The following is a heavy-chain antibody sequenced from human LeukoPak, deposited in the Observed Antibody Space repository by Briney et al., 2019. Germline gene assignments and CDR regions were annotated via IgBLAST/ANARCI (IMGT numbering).Heavy chain of an antibody. V-gene: IGHV4-59*01. CDR3: ARGGGTYYDFWSGYYPATGYYGMDV. J-gene: IGHJ6*02. D-gene: IGHD3-3*01. CDR1: GGSISSYY. CDR2: IYYSGTA. Sequence: SETLSLTCTVSGGSISSYYWSWIRQPPGKGLEWIGYIYYSGTANYNPSLKSRVTISVDTSENQFSLNLTSVTAADTAVYYCARGGGTYYDFWSGYYPATGYYGMDVWGQGTTVTVSS.